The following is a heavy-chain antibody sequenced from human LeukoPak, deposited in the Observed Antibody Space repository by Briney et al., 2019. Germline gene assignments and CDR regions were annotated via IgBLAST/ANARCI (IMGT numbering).Heavy chain of an antibody. Sequence: SETLSLTCAVYGGSFSDYYWTWIRQPPGKGLEWIGEINHSGSPNNNPSLRSRVTISVDRSKNQFSLKLSSVTAADTAVYYCARPPGASNYDAFDIWGQGTMVTVSS. V-gene: IGHV4-34*01. CDR1: GGSFSDYY. CDR2: INHSGSP. J-gene: IGHJ3*02. CDR3: ARPPGASNYDAFDI. D-gene: IGHD4-11*01.